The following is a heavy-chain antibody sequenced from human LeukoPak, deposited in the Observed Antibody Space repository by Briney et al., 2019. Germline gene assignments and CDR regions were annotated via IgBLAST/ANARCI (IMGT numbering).Heavy chain of an antibody. V-gene: IGHV1-18*01. Sequence: ASVKVSCKASGYTFTSYGISWVRQAPGQGLEWMGWISAYNGNTNYAQKLQGRVTMTTDTSTSTAYMELGSLRSDDTAVYYCARCLHPMTTVVGLMDVWGKGTTVTVSS. J-gene: IGHJ6*04. D-gene: IGHD4-23*01. CDR3: ARCLHPMTTVVGLMDV. CDR1: GYTFTSYG. CDR2: ISAYNGNT.